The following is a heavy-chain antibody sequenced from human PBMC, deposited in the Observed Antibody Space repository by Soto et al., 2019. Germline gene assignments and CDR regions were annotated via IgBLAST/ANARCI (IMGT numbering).Heavy chain of an antibody. V-gene: IGHV1-18*04. D-gene: IGHD3-3*01. Sequence: ASVKVSCKASGYTFTSYGISWVRQAPGQGLEWMGWISAYNGNTNYAQKLQGRVTMTTDTSTSTAYMELRSLRSDDTAVYYCARDTDYDFXSGYQVPPPYYYYGMDVWGQGTTVTVSS. CDR2: ISAYNGNT. CDR1: GYTFTSYG. CDR3: ARDTDYDFXSGYQVPPPYYYYGMDV. J-gene: IGHJ6*02.